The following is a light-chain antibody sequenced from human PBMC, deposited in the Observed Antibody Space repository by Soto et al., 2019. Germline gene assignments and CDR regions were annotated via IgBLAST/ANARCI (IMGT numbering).Light chain of an antibody. V-gene: IGKV1-5*01. CDR2: DAS. CDR1: QNINKR. J-gene: IGKJ1*01. CDR3: QQYISYWT. Sequence: DIQIAPSPPTQSATVRERVSKNCRASQNINKRLAWYQQKPGKAPKFLISDASNLESGVPSRFSGSGSGTEFTLTINGLQPDDIATYYCQQYISYWTFGQGTKVDIK.